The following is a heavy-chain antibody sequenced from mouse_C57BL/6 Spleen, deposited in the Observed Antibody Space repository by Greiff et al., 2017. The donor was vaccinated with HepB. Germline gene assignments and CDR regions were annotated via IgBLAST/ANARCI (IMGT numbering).Heavy chain of an antibody. CDR2: IYPRSGNT. Sequence: QVQLQESGAELARPGASVKLSCKASGYTFTSYGISWVKQRTGQGLEWIGEIYPRSGNTYYNEKFKGKATLTADKSSSTAYMELRSLTSEDSAVYFCARGYYDYGAMDYWGQGTSVTVSS. CDR1: GYTFTSYG. V-gene: IGHV1-81*01. J-gene: IGHJ4*01. D-gene: IGHD2-4*01. CDR3: ARGYYDYGAMDY.